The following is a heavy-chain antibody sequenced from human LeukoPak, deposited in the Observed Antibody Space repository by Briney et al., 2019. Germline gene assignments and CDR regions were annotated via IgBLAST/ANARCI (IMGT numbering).Heavy chain of an antibody. V-gene: IGHV3-21*01. D-gene: IGHD4-17*01. J-gene: IGHJ4*02. CDR1: GFTFSSYA. CDR3: ARAFDYGDYVPFDY. Sequence: GSLRLSCAASGFTFSSYAMSWVRQAPGKGPEWVSSISSSSSYIYYADSVKSRFTISRDNAKNSLYLQMNSLRAEDTAVYYCARAFDYGDYVPFDYWGQGTLVTVSS. CDR2: ISSSSSYI.